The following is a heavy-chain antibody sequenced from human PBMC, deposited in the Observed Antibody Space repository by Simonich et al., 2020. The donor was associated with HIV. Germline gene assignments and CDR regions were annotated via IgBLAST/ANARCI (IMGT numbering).Heavy chain of an antibody. CDR1: GGSFSGYY. V-gene: IGHV4-34*01. J-gene: IGHJ4*02. Sequence: QVQLQQWGAGLLKPSETLSLTCAVYGGSFSGYYWSGIRQPPGQGLEWIGEINHSGSTNNNPALKSRVTISVDTAKNQFSLKLSSVTAADTAVYYCARRHPTTVTTPYFDYWGQGTLVTVSS. CDR2: INHSGST. CDR3: ARRHPTTVTTPYFDY. D-gene: IGHD4-17*01.